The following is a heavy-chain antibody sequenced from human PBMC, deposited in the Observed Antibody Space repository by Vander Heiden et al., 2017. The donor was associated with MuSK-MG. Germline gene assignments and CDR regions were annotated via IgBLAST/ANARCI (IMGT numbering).Heavy chain of an antibody. CDR3: ARGTYYDYVWGSSDY. V-gene: IGHV3-21*01. D-gene: IGHD3-16*01. Sequence: EVQLVESGGGLVKPGGSLRLSCAASGFTFSSYGMNWVRQAPGKGLGWVSSISSSSSYIYYADSVKGRFTISRDNAKNSLYLQMNSLRAEDTAVYYCARGTYYDYVWGSSDYWGQGTLVTVSS. CDR2: ISSSSSYI. J-gene: IGHJ4*02. CDR1: GFTFSSYG.